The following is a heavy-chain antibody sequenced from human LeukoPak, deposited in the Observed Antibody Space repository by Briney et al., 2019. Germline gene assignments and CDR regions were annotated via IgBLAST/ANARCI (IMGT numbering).Heavy chain of an antibody. CDR1: GFTFSSYG. J-gene: IGHJ1*01. V-gene: IGHV3-30*02. CDR3: AKDPGQLWLLYFQH. D-gene: IGHD3-22*01. CDR2: IRYDGSNK. Sequence: GGSLRLSCAASGFTFSSYGMHWVRQAPGKGLEWVAFIRYDGSNKYYADSVKGRFTISRDNSKNTLYLQMNSLTAEDTAVYYCAKDPGQLWLLYFQHWGQGTLVTVSS.